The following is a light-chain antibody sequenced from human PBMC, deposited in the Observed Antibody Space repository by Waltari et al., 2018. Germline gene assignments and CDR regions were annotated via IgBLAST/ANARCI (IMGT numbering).Light chain of an antibody. V-gene: IGKV4-1*01. J-gene: IGKJ1*01. CDR3: QQYYSTPGT. Sequence: DIVMTQSPSSLAVSLGVRATINCKSSPSVLYSSNNKNYLAWYQQKPGQPPKLLIYWASTREAGVPDRFSGSGSGTDFTLTISSLQAEDVAVYYCQQYYSTPGTFGQGTKVEIK. CDR2: WAS. CDR1: PSVLYSSNNKNY.